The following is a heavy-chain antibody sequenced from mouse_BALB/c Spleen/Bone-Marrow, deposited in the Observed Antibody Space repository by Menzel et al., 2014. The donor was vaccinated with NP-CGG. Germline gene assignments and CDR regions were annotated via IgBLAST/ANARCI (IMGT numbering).Heavy chain of an antibody. CDR3: ARWGGYFDV. J-gene: IGHJ1*01. V-gene: IGHV5-17*02. Sequence: EVHLVESGGGLVQPGGPRKLSCAASGFTFSSFGMHWVRQAPEKGLEWVAYISSGSSTIYYADTVKGRFTISRDNPKNTLFLQMTSLRSEDTAMYYCARWGGYFDVWGAGTTVTVSS. CDR1: GFTFSSFG. CDR2: ISSGSSTI.